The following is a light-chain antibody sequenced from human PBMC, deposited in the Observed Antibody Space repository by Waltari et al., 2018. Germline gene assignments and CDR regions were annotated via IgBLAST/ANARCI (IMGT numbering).Light chain of an antibody. J-gene: IGKJ2*01. CDR3: QQSYSTPRT. V-gene: IGKV1-39*01. CDR2: AAS. Sequence: DIQMTQSPSSLSVSVGDRVTITCRASQSISSYLNWYQQKPGKAPNLLIYAASSLQSGVPSRFSGSGSGTDFTLTISSLQPEDFATYYCQQSYSTPRTFGQGTKLEIK. CDR1: QSISSY.